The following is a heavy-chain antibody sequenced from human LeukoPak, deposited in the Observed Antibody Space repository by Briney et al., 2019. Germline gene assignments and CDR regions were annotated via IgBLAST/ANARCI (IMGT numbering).Heavy chain of an antibody. J-gene: IGHJ4*02. CDR3: AKDSVKKSAFGWGDY. Sequence: GGSLRLSFAASGFTFSSYAMSWVRQAPGKGLEWVSAISGSGGSTYYADSVKGRFTISRDNSKNTLYLQMNSLRAEDTAVYYCAKDSVKKSAFGWGDYWGQGTLVTVSS. CDR1: GFTFSSYA. V-gene: IGHV3-23*01. D-gene: IGHD3-10*01. CDR2: ISGSGGST.